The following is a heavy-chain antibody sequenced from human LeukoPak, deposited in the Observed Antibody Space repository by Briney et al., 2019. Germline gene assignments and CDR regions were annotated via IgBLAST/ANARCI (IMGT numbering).Heavy chain of an antibody. D-gene: IGHD2-2*01. CDR2: ISSSGSTI. Sequence: GGSLRLSCAASGFTFSDYYMSWIRQAPGKGLEWVSYISSSGSTIYYADSVKGRFTISRDNAKNSLYLQMNSLRAEDTAVYYCATTGVVPAASGGYYYYGMDVWGQGTTVTVSS. CDR3: ATTGVVPAASGGYYYYGMDV. CDR1: GFTFSDYY. J-gene: IGHJ6*02. V-gene: IGHV3-11*01.